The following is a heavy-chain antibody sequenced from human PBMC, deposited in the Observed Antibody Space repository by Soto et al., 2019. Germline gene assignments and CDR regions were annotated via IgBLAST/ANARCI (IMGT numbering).Heavy chain of an antibody. CDR3: ARARGANYYGSGSYYSY. J-gene: IGHJ4*02. Sequence: SSETLSLTCAVYGGSFSGYYWSWIRQPPGKGLEWIGEINHSGSTNYNPSLKSRVTISVDTSKNQFSLKLSSVTAADTAVYYCARARGANYYGSGSYYSYWGQGTLVTVSS. CDR2: INHSGST. CDR1: GGSFSGYY. V-gene: IGHV4-34*01. D-gene: IGHD3-10*01.